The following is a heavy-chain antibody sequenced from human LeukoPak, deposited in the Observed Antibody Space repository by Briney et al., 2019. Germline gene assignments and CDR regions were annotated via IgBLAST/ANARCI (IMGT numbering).Heavy chain of an antibody. CDR1: GFTFSSYA. Sequence: PGGSLRLSCAASGFTFSSYAMSWVRQAPGKGLEWVSAISGSGGSTYYADSVKGRFTISRDNSKNTLYLQMNSLRAEDTAVYYCAGDHGYSYGTLGWGQGTLVTVSS. V-gene: IGHV3-23*01. D-gene: IGHD5-18*01. J-gene: IGHJ4*02. CDR2: ISGSGGST. CDR3: AGDHGYSYGTLG.